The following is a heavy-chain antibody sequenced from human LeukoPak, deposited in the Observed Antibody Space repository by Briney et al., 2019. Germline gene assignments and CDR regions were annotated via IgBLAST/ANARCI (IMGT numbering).Heavy chain of an antibody. CDR1: GFTFSNYA. CDR2: ISGTGGTT. J-gene: IGHJ4*02. V-gene: IGHV3-23*01. D-gene: IGHD6-19*01. CDR3: AKHSDASGSYYFDY. Sequence: AGGSLRLSCAASGFTFSNYAMSWVRQAPGKGLEWVSSISGTGGTTYYAESVKGRFIISRDNSKNTLYLRRSSLRVEDTARYFCAKHSDASGSYYFDYWGQGILVTVSS.